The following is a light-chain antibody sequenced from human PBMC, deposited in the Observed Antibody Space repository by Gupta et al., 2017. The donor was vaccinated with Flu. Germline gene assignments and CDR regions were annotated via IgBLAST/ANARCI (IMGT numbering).Light chain of an antibody. V-gene: IGLV2-14*01. CDR3: SSYTSGSTFYV. CDR2: DVT. Sequence: QSALTQPASVSGSPGQSITTPCTGTSSDVGRSDSVSWYQQHPDKAPKLIIYDVTNRPSGVSSRFSGSKSGNTASLTISGLQPEDETDYYCSSYTSGSTFYVFGTGTKVTVL. J-gene: IGLJ1*01. CDR1: SSDVGRSDS.